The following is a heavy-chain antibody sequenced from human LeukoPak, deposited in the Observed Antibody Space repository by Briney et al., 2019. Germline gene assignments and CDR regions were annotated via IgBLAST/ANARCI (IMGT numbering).Heavy chain of an antibody. V-gene: IGHV1-69*04. D-gene: IGHD2-2*01. CDR3: ARVRAVVVPAATPYFDY. CDR2: IIPILGIA. J-gene: IGHJ4*02. CDR1: GGTFSSYA. Sequence: SVKVSCKASGGTFSSYAISWVRQAPGQGLEWMGRIIPILGIANYAQKFQGRVTITADKSTSTAYMELSSLRSEDTAVYYCARVRAVVVPAATPYFDYWGQGTLVAVSS.